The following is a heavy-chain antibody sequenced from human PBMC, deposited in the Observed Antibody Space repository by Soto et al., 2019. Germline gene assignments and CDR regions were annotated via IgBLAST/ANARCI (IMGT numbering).Heavy chain of an antibody. Sequence: QVQLVQSGAEVKKPGASVKVSCKASGYTFTSYANHWVRQAPGQRLEWMGWINAGNGGTKYSQEFQGRLTITTDTSASTAYMELSGLRSEDTAIFYCTRDEAGYTNRGDFDYWGQGTQVTVSS. CDR2: INAGNGGT. V-gene: IGHV1-3*01. CDR1: GYTFTSYA. CDR3: TRDEAGYTNRGDFDY. J-gene: IGHJ4*02. D-gene: IGHD6-13*01.